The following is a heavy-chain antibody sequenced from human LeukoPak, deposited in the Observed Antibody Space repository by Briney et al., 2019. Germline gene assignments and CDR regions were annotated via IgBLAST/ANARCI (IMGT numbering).Heavy chain of an antibody. CDR2: ISYDGSNK. J-gene: IGHJ4*02. CDR1: GFTFSSYG. D-gene: IGHD4-4*01. V-gene: IGHV3-30*18. CDR3: AKDQGLHLYYFDY. Sequence: GGSLRLSCAASGFTFSSYGMHWVRQAPGKGLEWVAVISYDGSNKYYADSVKGRFTISRDNSKNTLYLQMNSLRAEDTAVYYCAKDQGLHLYYFDYWGQGTLVTVSS.